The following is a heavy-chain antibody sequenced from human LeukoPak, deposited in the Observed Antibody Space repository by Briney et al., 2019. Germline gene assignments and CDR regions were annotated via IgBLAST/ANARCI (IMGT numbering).Heavy chain of an antibody. D-gene: IGHD2-2*01. CDR3: AKQEAISNSWTDY. CDR2: IGGSGGTT. J-gene: IGHJ4*02. V-gene: IGHV3-23*01. CDR1: GFTVSSYA. Sequence: GGSLRLSCAASGFTVSSYAMSWVRQAPGKGLEWVSSIGGSGGTTYYADSVKGRFTISRDNSKNTLYLQMNSLRAEDTAVFYCAKQEAISNSWTDYWGQGTLVTVSS.